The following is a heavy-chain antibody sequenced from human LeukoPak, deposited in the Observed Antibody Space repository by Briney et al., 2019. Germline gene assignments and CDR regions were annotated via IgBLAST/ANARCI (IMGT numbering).Heavy chain of an antibody. Sequence: SETLSLTCTVSGGSISSYYWSWIRQPPGKGLEWIGYIYYSGSTNYNPSLKSRVTISVDTSKNQFSLKLSSVTAADTAVYYCARNQYCGGDCYQTSFDYWGQGALVTVSS. CDR3: ARNQYCGGDCYQTSFDY. CDR2: IYYSGST. J-gene: IGHJ4*02. D-gene: IGHD2-21*02. CDR1: GGSISSYY. V-gene: IGHV4-59*01.